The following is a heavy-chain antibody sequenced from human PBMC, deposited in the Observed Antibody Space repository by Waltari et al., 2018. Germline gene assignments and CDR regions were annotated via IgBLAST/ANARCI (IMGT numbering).Heavy chain of an antibody. CDR2: INHSGST. D-gene: IGHD2-2*01. J-gene: IGHJ6*02. CDR1: GGSFSGYY. CDR3: ARGRRRYCSSTSCLYYYYYGMDV. V-gene: IGHV4-34*01. Sequence: QVQLQQWGAGLLKPSETLSLTCAVYGGSFSGYYWSWIRQPPGKGLAWIGEINHSGSTNYNPSLKSRVTISVDTSKNQFSLKLSSVTAADTAVYYCARGRRRYCSSTSCLYYYYYGMDVWGQGTTVTVSS.